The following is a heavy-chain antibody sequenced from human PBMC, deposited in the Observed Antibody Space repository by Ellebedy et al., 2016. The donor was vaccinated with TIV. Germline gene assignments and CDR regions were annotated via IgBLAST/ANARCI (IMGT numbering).Heavy chain of an antibody. Sequence: FQGRVTITRDTSASTGYMELSSLRSEDTAVYYCARGGYSFGSGDFDYWGQGTLVTVSS. CDR3: ARGGYSFGSGDFDY. J-gene: IGHJ4*02. V-gene: IGHV1-3*01. D-gene: IGHD5-18*01.